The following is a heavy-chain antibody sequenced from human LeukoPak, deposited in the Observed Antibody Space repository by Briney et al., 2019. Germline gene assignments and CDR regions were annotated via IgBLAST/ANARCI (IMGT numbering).Heavy chain of an antibody. CDR2: IYYSGST. CDR1: GGSISSGGYY. CDR3: ARAGGFFSPFGY. Sequence: SQTLSLTCTVSGGSISSGGYYWRWIRQHPGKGLEWIGYIYYSGSTYYNPSLKSRVTISVDTSKNQFSLKLSSVTAADTAVYYCARAGGFFSPFGYWGQGTLVTVSS. D-gene: IGHD3-3*01. J-gene: IGHJ4*02. V-gene: IGHV4-31*03.